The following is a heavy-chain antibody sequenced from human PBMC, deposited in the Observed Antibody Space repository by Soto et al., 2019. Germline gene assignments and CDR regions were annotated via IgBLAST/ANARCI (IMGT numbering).Heavy chain of an antibody. CDR1: GGSISSYY. Sequence: SETLSLTCTVSGGSISSYYWSWIRQPPGKGLEWIGYIYYSGSTNYNPSLKSRVTISVDTSKNQFSLKLSSVTAADTAVYYCARRLANPGWFDPWGQGTLVTVSS. CDR3: ARRLANPGWFDP. V-gene: IGHV4-59*08. CDR2: IYYSGST. J-gene: IGHJ5*02.